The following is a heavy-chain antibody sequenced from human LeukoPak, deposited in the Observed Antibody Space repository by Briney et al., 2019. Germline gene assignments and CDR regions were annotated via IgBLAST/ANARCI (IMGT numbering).Heavy chain of an antibody. CDR1: GYTFTDSD. CDR3: ARVTDYISGWGLGYYDY. Sequence: ASVKVSCKASGYTFTDSDINWVRLATGQGLEWMGWMNPTSGNTGYAQKFQGRVTITRNTSISTAYMELSNLRSEDTAFYYCARVTDYISGWGLGYYDYWGQGTQVTVSS. D-gene: IGHD6-19*01. V-gene: IGHV1-8*03. J-gene: IGHJ4*02. CDR2: MNPTSGNT.